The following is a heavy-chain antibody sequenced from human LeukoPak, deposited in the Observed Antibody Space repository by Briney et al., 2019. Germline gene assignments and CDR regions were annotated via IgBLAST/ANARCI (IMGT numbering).Heavy chain of an antibody. J-gene: IGHJ4*02. D-gene: IGHD3-3*01. CDR1: GFSFSTYG. CDR3: AKDLWSGSHSFDS. CDR2: IWSDGINK. Sequence: PGGSLRLSSAASGFSFSTYGIHWVRQAPGKGLEWVAVIWSDGINKYYADSVKGRFTISRDNSIQTLYLQMNSLRADDTAVYYCAKDLWSGSHSFDSWGQGTLVTVSS. V-gene: IGHV3-33*06.